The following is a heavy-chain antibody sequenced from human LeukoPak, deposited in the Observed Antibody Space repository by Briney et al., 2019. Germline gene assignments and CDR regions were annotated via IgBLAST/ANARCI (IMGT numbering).Heavy chain of an antibody. CDR3: AKDSLYQQWLPQGYFDY. J-gene: IGHJ4*02. D-gene: IGHD6-19*01. CDR2: LSYDGSNK. Sequence: GGSLRLSCAASGFTFSTYAMHWVRQATGKGLEWVAVLSYDGSNKYYADSVKGRFTISRDNSKNTLYLQMNSLRAEDTAVYYCAKDSLYQQWLPQGYFDYWGQGTLVTVSS. CDR1: GFTFSTYA. V-gene: IGHV3-30-3*01.